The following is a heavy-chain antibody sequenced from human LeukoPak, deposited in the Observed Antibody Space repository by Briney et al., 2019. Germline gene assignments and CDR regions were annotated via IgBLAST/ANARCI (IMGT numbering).Heavy chain of an antibody. V-gene: IGHV3-74*01. J-gene: IGHJ3*02. CDR3: AKVVDTPMILYGAFDI. D-gene: IGHD5-18*01. CDR1: GFTFSSYW. Sequence: GGSLRLSCAASGFTFSSYWMHWVRQGPGKGLVWVSRIDSDGSSTSYADSVKGRFTISRDNAKNSLYLQMNSLRAEDTAVYYCAKVVDTPMILYGAFDIWGQGTMVTVAS. CDR2: IDSDGSST.